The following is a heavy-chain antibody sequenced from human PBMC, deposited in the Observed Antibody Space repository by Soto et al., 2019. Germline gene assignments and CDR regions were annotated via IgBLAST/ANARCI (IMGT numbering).Heavy chain of an antibody. CDR2: IYYTGTS. Sequence: QVELQESGPGLVKPSETLSLTCKVSGASVSSGSYYWSWIRQPPGKGLEWIGYIYYTGTSDYNPSLKSRVTISIDTSKNQISLNLNSVTAADTAVHYCARALSTNEGWFDPWGQGRLVTVSS. V-gene: IGHV4-61*01. CDR3: ARALSTNEGWFDP. J-gene: IGHJ5*02. CDR1: GASVSSGSYY. D-gene: IGHD2-8*01.